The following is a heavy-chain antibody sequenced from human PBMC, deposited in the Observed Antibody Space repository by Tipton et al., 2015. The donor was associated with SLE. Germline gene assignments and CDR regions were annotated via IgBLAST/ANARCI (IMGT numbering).Heavy chain of an antibody. D-gene: IGHD3-3*01. V-gene: IGHV4-31*03. CDR3: ASGTLEWSHEPDY. J-gene: IGHJ4*02. CDR1: GGSISSGGYY. Sequence: TLSLTCTVSGGSISSGGYYWSWIRQHPGKGLEWIGYIYYSGSTYYNPSLKSRVTISVDTSKNQFSLKLSSVTAADTAVYYCASGTLEWSHEPDYWGQGTLVTVSS. CDR2: IYYSGST.